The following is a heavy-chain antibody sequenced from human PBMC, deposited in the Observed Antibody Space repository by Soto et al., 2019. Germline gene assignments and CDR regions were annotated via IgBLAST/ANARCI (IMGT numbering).Heavy chain of an antibody. CDR1: GFTFSSYG. J-gene: IGHJ4*02. D-gene: IGHD2-21*01. CDR3: AREVIASPYYFDY. V-gene: IGHV3-33*01. CDR2: IWYDGSNK. Sequence: QVQLVESGGGVVQPGRSLRLSCAASGFTFSSYGMHWVRLAPGKGLEWVAVIWYDGSNKYYADSVKGRFTISRDNSKNTLYLQMNSLRAEDTAVYYCAREVIASPYYFDYWGQGTLVTVSS.